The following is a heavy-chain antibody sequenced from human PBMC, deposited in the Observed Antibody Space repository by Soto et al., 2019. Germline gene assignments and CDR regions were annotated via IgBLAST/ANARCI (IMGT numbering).Heavy chain of an antibody. D-gene: IGHD3-16*01. CDR2: ISSSSSTI. J-gene: IGHJ6*03. V-gene: IGHV3-48*01. CDR1: GFTFSSYS. CDR3: ARDGITGYYYYYMDV. Sequence: GGSLRLSCAASGFTFSSYSMNWVRQAPGKGLEWVSYISSSSSTIYYADSVKGRFTISRDNAKNSLYLQMNSLRAEDTAVYYCARDGITGYYYYYMDVWGKGTTVTVSS.